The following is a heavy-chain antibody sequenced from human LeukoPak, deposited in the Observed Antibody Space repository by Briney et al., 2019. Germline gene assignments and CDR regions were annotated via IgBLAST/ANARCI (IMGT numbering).Heavy chain of an antibody. D-gene: IGHD3-10*01. CDR3: AKVFFGGYSDPLFDY. J-gene: IGHJ4*02. CDR1: GFTFSSYG. CDR2: ISCDGSNK. Sequence: SGGSLRLSCAASGFTFSSYGMHWVRQAPGKGLEWVAVISCDGSNKYYADSVKGRFTISRDNSKNTLYLQMNSLRAEDTAVYYCAKVFFGGYSDPLFDYWGQGTLVTVSS. V-gene: IGHV3-30*18.